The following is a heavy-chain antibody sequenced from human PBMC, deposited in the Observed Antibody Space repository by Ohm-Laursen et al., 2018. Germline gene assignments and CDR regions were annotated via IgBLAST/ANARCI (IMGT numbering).Heavy chain of an antibody. D-gene: IGHD1-26*01. CDR2: ISSSSSYI. Sequence: GSLRLSCSASGFTFSSYSMNWVRQAPGKGLEWVSSISSSSSYIYYADSVKGRFTISRDNAKNSLYLQMNSLRAEDTAVYYCAREEWELPDAFDIWGQGTMVTVSS. CDR1: GFTFSSYS. J-gene: IGHJ3*02. CDR3: AREEWELPDAFDI. V-gene: IGHV3-21*01.